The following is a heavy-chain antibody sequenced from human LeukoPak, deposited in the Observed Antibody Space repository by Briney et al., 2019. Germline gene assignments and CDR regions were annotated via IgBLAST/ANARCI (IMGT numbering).Heavy chain of an antibody. CDR1: GFPFNDYY. CDR2: IDPYSGGT. D-gene: IGHD3-10*01. CDR3: ARGNYYGSGPLFGA. Sequence: ASVKVSCKASGFPFNDYYLHWVRQAPGQELEWMGWIDPYSGGTNYAQKFQGRVTMTRDTSISTAYMELSSLRSDDTGEYYCARGNYYGSGPLFGAWGQGTLVTVSS. V-gene: IGHV1-2*02. J-gene: IGHJ5*02.